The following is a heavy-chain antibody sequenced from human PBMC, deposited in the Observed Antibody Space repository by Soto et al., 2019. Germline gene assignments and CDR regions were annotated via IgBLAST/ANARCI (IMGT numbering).Heavy chain of an antibody. V-gene: IGHV4-34*01. CDR2: INHSGST. CDR1: GVSFSGYY. J-gene: IGHJ5*02. D-gene: IGHD3-3*01. CDR3: ARGSRFLEWLLFVRWFDP. Sequence: SETLSLTCAVYGVSFSGYYWSWIRQPPGKGLEWIGEINHSGSTNYNPSLKSRVTISVDTSKNQFSLKLSSVTAADTAVYYCARGSRFLEWLLFVRWFDPWGQGTLVTVSS.